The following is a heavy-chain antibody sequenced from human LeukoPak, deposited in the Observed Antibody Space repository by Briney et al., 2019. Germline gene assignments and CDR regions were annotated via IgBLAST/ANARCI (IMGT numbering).Heavy chain of an antibody. CDR2: IRYDGSNK. V-gene: IGHV3-30*02. J-gene: IGHJ4*02. CDR3: ARDVTMAC. D-gene: IGHD4/OR15-4a*01. Sequence: GGSLRLSCAASGFTFSSYGMHWVRQAPGKGLEWVAFIRYDGSNKYYADSVKGRFTISRDNAKNSLYLQMNSLRAEDTAVYYCARDVTMACWGQGTLVTVSS. CDR1: GFTFSSYG.